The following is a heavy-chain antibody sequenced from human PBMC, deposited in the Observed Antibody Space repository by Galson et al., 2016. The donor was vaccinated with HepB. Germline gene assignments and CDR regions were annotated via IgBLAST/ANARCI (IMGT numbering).Heavy chain of an antibody. V-gene: IGHV2-5*02. CDR3: GQYRSRSAWYPY. CDR2: VYWDDDK. CDR1: GFSFDTPGVG. Sequence: PALVKPTQTLTLTCTFSGFSFDTPGVGVGWIRQPPGKALEWLALVYWDDDKRYSPSLKNRLTVTKDSSRNQVALTMTSMDAVDTATYYCGQYRSRSAWYPYWGQGLLVTVSS. J-gene: IGHJ4*02. D-gene: IGHD6-19*01.